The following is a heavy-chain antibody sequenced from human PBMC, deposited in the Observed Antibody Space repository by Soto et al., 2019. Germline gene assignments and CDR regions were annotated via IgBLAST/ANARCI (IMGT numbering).Heavy chain of an antibody. Sequence: SETLSLTCTVSGGSISSSSYSWGWIRQRPGKGLEWIGRIYYSVSTYYNPSLKSRVTISVDTSSHQFSLELSSVTAAATAVYYFARQPRIVTCCARDLGICGQGTLGSGSS. J-gene: IGHJ4*02. CDR2: IYYSVST. CDR1: GGSISSSSYS. D-gene: IGHD3-9*01. CDR3: ARQPRIVTCCARDLGI. V-gene: IGHV4-39*01.